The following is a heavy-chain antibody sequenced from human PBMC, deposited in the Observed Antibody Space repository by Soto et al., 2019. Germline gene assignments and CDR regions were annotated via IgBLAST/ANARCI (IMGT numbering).Heavy chain of an antibody. V-gene: IGHV4-59*01. Sequence: KPSETLSLTCTVSGGYIGNDYWSWIRQPPGKELEWIGYTYYSGSTNYSPSLKSRVTISVDTSKNQFSLRLSSVTSADTAVYYCARGIAGAASGRAFDIWGQGTMVTVSS. D-gene: IGHD1-26*01. CDR3: ARGIAGAASGRAFDI. J-gene: IGHJ3*02. CDR1: GGYIGNDY. CDR2: TYYSGST.